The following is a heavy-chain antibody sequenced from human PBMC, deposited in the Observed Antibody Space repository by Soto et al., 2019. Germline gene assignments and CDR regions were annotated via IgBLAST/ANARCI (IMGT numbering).Heavy chain of an antibody. D-gene: IGHD3-10*01. CDR2: ISDDGSRA. CDR3: TRGPRPSSVGTGAF. CDR1: GFTFSMYW. Sequence: LRLSCTASGFTFSMYWMHWVRQVPGKGPEWVSRISDDGSRADYADSVKGRFTISRDNAKNTLYLEMHVLRADDTAVYYCTRGPRPSSVGTGAFWGQGTTVTVSS. V-gene: IGHV3-74*01. J-gene: IGHJ4*02.